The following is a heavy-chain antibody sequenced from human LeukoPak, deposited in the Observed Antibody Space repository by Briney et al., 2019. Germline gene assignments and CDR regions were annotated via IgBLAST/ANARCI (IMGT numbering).Heavy chain of an antibody. CDR1: GLTVRTSS. D-gene: IGHD3-16*01. J-gene: IGHJ4*02. CDR2: ISGSGDST. Sequence: PGGSLRLSCATSGLTVRTSSMSWVRQAPGKGLEWVAGISGSGDSTYSADSVKGRFTISRDNSKKTLYLQMNSLRAEDTAVYYCAKDLDDRNWGQGTLVTVSS. CDR3: AKDLDDRN. V-gene: IGHV3-23*01.